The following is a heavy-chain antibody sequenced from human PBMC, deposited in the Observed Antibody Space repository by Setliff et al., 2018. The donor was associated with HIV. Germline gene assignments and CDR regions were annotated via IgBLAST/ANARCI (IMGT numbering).Heavy chain of an antibody. J-gene: IGHJ6*02. V-gene: IGHV1-18*04. D-gene: IGHD3-10*01. Sequence: ASVKVSCKASGYTFTTYGINWVRRAPGQGLEWMGWINSYNGNTRYAQKFQGRVTMTTDTSTTTSFLELRSLKADDTAVYYCSRSGVPPYYYYGMGVWGQGTTVTVSS. CDR3: SRSGVPPYYYYGMGV. CDR2: INSYNGNT. CDR1: GYTFTTYG.